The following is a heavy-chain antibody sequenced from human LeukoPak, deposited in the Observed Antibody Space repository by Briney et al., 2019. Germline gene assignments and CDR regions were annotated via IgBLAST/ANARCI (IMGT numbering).Heavy chain of an antibody. CDR1: GYTFTSYD. CDR2: MNPNSGNT. D-gene: IGHD3-22*01. J-gene: IGHJ4*02. Sequence: ASVKVSCKASGYTFTSYDINWVRQATGQGLEWVGWMNPNSGNTGYAQKFQGRVTMTRNTSISTAYMELSSLRSEDTAVYYCARYYYDSSGYLEGFDYWGQGTLVTVSS. V-gene: IGHV1-8*01. CDR3: ARYYYDSSGYLEGFDY.